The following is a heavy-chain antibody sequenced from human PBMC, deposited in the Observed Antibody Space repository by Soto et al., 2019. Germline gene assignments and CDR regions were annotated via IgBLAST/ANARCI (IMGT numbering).Heavy chain of an antibody. CDR1: GFPCSSYA. Sequence: EVQLLESGGGLVQPGESLRLSCAASGFPCSSYAMSWSRHAPGKGLEWVSSIGVSSDAYYADSVKGRFTISRDNSRNTLYLQMNSLRAEDTALYYCSKNYSFDYWGQGTLVTVSS. CDR2: IGVSSDA. J-gene: IGHJ4*02. V-gene: IGHV3-23*01. CDR3: SKNYSFDY.